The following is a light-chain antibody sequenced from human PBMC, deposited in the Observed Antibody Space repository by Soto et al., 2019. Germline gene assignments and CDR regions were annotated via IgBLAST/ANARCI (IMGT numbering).Light chain of an antibody. J-gene: IGKJ2*01. CDR3: QQYVTSPPGYT. V-gene: IGKV3-20*01. CDR2: GAS. Sequence: EIVLAQSPGTLSLSPGERATLSYRTSQTISNTYLAWYQHKPGQAPRLLIYGASNRATGIPDRFSGSGSGTDLSITIGRVEPEDFAVYYCQQYVTSPPGYTFGQGTRLETK. CDR1: QTISNTY.